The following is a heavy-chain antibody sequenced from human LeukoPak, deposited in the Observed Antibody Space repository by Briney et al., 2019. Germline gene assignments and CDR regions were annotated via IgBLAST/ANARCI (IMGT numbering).Heavy chain of an antibody. CDR1: GGTFSSYA. V-gene: IGHV1-18*01. J-gene: IGHJ4*02. CDR2: ISAYNGNT. CDR3: ARDLAYDSSGPIDY. D-gene: IGHD3-22*01. Sequence: ASVKVSCKASGGTFSSYAISRVRQAPGQGLEWMGWISAYNGNTNYAQKLQGRVTMTTDTSTSTAYMELRSLRSDDTAVYYCARDLAYDSSGPIDYWGQGTLVTVSS.